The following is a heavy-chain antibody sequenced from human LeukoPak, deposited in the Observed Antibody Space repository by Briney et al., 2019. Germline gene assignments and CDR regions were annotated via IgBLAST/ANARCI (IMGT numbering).Heavy chain of an antibody. D-gene: IGHD2-15*01. CDR2: ISGSGGNT. J-gene: IGHJ4*02. CDR1: GFTFSSSA. V-gene: IGHV3-23*01. Sequence: PGGSLRLSCAASGFTFSSSAMSWVRQAPGKRLEWVSTISGSGGNTYSADSVKGRFTISRDNSKNTLYLQMNSLRAEDTAVYYCASHGCGGTCYSSFDYWGQGTLLTVSS. CDR3: ASHGCGGTCYSSFDY.